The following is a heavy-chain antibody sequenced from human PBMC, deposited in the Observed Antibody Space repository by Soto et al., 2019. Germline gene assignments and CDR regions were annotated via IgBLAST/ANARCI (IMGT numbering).Heavy chain of an antibody. Sequence: SETLSLTCTVSGGSLSSYYWTWIRQPPGKGLEWIGYMYNTGSTVYNPSFKSRVTISVDTSKNQFSLKLNSVTAADTAVYYCARDLWGYCGTDCYPLDVWGQGTTVTVSS. CDR1: GGSLSSYY. CDR2: MYNTGST. J-gene: IGHJ6*02. V-gene: IGHV4-59*01. D-gene: IGHD2-21*02. CDR3: ARDLWGYCGTDCYPLDV.